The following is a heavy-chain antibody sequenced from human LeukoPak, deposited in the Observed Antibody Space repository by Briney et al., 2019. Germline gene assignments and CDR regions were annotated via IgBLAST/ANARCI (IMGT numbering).Heavy chain of an antibody. CDR3: ASVRVDWTVDY. J-gene: IGHJ4*02. V-gene: IGHV4-59*01. CDR1: GGSISSYY. D-gene: IGHD3/OR15-3a*01. CDR2: IYNSGST. Sequence: SETLSLTCTVSGGSISSYYWNWIRQPPGKGLEWIGYIYNSGSTNNNPSLKSRVTISVDTSKNQFSLKLRSVTAADTAVYYCASVRVDWTVDYWGQGTLVTVSS.